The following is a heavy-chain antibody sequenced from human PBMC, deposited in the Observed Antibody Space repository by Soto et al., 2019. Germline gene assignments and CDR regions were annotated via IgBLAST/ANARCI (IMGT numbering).Heavy chain of an antibody. CDR2: ISYDGGNK. CDR3: AKASFACSGGCWDCCFLDV. J-gene: IGHJ6*03. CDR1: GFTFSSYG. Sequence: GGSLRLSCAASGFTFSSYGMHWVRQAPGKGLEWVAVISYDGGNKYYADSVKGRVTISIDNSKNTLYLQMTSLRAEDTAVYYGAKASFACSGGCWDCCFLDVWGNATTDTVSS. D-gene: IGHD2-15*01. V-gene: IGHV3-30*18.